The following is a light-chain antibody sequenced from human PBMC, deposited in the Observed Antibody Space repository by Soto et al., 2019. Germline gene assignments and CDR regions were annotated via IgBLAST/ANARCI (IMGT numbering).Light chain of an antibody. V-gene: IGLV2-14*01. CDR3: SSYTTSTGYV. J-gene: IGLJ1*01. CDR2: DVS. Sequence: QSVLTQPASVSGSPGQSITISFTGTSSDVGAYNYVSWYQQYPGKAPKLVVYDVSNRPSGVSNRFSGSKSGNTASLTISGLQAEDEADYHCSSYTTSTGYVFGTGTKVTVL. CDR1: SSDVGAYNY.